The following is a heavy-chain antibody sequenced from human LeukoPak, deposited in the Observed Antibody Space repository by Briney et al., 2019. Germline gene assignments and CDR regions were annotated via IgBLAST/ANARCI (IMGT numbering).Heavy chain of an antibody. J-gene: IGHJ3*02. CDR1: GVSFSSFQ. Sequence: SETLSLTCTVSGVSFSSFQWSWIRQSPVKGLEWIGNIHMTGRTDYNPSLKSRVTISVDTSKNQFSLKLSSVTAADTAVYYCANAGDGTDAFDIWGQGTMVTVSS. D-gene: IGHD6-19*01. CDR2: IHMTGRT. V-gene: IGHV4-4*09. CDR3: ANAGDGTDAFDI.